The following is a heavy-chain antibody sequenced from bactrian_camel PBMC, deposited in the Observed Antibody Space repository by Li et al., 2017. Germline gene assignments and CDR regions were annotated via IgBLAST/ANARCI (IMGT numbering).Heavy chain of an antibody. CDR2: IYSDVTT. CDR1: TNTYRWC. Sequence: HVQLVESGGDLVQPGGSLRLSCVPSTNTYRWCMAWFRQAPGQERERVAIIYSDVTTDYADSVKGRFTISQDNAKNTLYLQLNSLKPEDTAVYYCVKPNPDARGGFDHWGQGTQVTVS. J-gene: IGHJ4*01. CDR3: VKPNPDARGGFDH. D-gene: IGHD1*01. V-gene: IGHV3S53*01.